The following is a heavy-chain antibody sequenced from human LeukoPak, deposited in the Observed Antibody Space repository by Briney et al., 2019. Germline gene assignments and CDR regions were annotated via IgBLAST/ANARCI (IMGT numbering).Heavy chain of an antibody. CDR3: ARETPYFGVVIFKTGAFDI. V-gene: IGHV1-46*01. Sequence: ASVKVSCKASGYTFTSYYMHWVRQAPGQGLEWMGIINPSGGSTSYAQKFQGRVTMTRDTSTSTVYMELSSLRSEDTAVYYCARETPYFGVVIFKTGAFDIWGQGTMVTVSS. CDR2: INPSGGST. CDR1: GYTFTSYY. D-gene: IGHD3-3*01. J-gene: IGHJ3*02.